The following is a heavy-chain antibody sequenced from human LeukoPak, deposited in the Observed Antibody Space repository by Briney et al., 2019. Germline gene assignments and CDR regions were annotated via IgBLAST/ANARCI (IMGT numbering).Heavy chain of an antibody. CDR1: GGSISSGSYY. CDR2: IYTSGST. CDR3: ARASYSHGYGVDY. V-gene: IGHV4-61*02. Sequence: PSETLSLTCTVSGGSISSGSYYWSWIRQPAGKGLEWIGRIYTSGSTNYNPSLKSRVTISVDTSKNQFSLKLSSVTAADTAVYYCARASYSHGYGVDYWGQGTLVTVSS. J-gene: IGHJ4*02. D-gene: IGHD5-18*01.